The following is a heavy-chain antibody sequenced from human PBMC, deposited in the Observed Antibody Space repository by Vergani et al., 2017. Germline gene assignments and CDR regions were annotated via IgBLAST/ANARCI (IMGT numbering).Heavy chain of an antibody. Sequence: EVRLLESGGGLVKPGGSLRLSCAASGFSFSSYSMNWVRQAPGKGLEWVSSISSSSSYIYYADSVKGRFTISRDNAKNSLYLQMNSLRAEDTAVYYCARDRRPYSSGWGFDYWGQGTLVTVSS. D-gene: IGHD6-19*01. V-gene: IGHV3-21*02. CDR1: GFSFSSYS. CDR2: ISSSSSYI. J-gene: IGHJ4*02. CDR3: ARDRRPYSSGWGFDY.